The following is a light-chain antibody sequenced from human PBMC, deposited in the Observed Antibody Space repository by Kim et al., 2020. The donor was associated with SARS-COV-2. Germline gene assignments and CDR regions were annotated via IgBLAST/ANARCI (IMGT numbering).Light chain of an antibody. CDR3: QSADSSGTWV. CDR2: KDS. Sequence: SYELKQPPSVSVSPGQTARITCSGDALPKQYAYWYQQKPGQAPVLVIYKDSERPSGIPERFSGSSSGTTVTLTISGVQAEDEADYYCQSADSSGTWVFRGGTQLTVL. J-gene: IGLJ3*02. V-gene: IGLV3-25*03. CDR1: ALPKQY.